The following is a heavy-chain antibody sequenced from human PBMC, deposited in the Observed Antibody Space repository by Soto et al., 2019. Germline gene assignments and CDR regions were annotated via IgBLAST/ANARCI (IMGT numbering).Heavy chain of an antibody. D-gene: IGHD6-13*01. Sequence: GGSLRLSCAASGFTFDDYAMHWVRQAPGKGLEWVSGISWNSGSIGYADSVKGRFTISRDNAKNSLYLQMNSLRAEDTALYYCAKDPSPGIAAAGFEDAFDIWGQGTMVTVSS. J-gene: IGHJ3*02. CDR3: AKDPSPGIAAAGFEDAFDI. V-gene: IGHV3-9*01. CDR1: GFTFDDYA. CDR2: ISWNSGSI.